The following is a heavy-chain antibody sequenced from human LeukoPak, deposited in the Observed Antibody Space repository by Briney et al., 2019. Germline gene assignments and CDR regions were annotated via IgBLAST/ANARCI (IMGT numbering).Heavy chain of an antibody. V-gene: IGHV4-39*07. J-gene: IGHJ5*02. CDR3: ARDYAKYYYGSGSYWFDP. CDR1: GGSISSSSYY. Sequence: KTSETLSLTCTVSGGSISSSSYYWGWIRQPPGKGLEWIGSIYYSGSTYYNPSLKSRVTISVDTSKNQFSLKLSSVTAADTAVYYCARDYAKYYYGSGSYWFDPWGQGTLVTASS. D-gene: IGHD3-10*01. CDR2: IYYSGST.